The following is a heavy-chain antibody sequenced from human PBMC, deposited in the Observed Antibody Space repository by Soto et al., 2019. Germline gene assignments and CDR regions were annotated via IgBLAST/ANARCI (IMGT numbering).Heavy chain of an antibody. CDR1: GGSFSGYY. V-gene: IGHV4-34*01. Sequence: ETLSLACAVYGGSFSGYYWTWIRQPPGTGLEWIGEINHSGTTYYNPSLKSRVTISVDRSKNQFSLKLSSVTAADTAVYYCARHFSVDYFDYWGQGALVTVSS. CDR2: INHSGTT. CDR3: ARHFSVDYFDY. J-gene: IGHJ4*02.